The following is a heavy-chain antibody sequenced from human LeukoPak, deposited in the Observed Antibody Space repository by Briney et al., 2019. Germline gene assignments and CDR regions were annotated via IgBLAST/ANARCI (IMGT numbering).Heavy chain of an antibody. J-gene: IGHJ2*01. CDR1: GGTFSSYA. CDR3: ARGRRDGYNYWYFDL. CDR2: IIPIFGTA. D-gene: IGHD5-24*01. V-gene: IGHV1-69*13. Sequence: SVKVSSKASGGTFSSYAISWVRQAPGQGLEWMGGIIPIFGTANYAQKFQGRVTITADESTSTAYMELSSLRSEDTAVYYCARGRRDGYNYWYFDLWGRGTLVTVSS.